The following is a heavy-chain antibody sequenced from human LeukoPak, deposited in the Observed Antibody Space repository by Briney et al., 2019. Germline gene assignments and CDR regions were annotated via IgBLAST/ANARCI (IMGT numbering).Heavy chain of an antibody. CDR3: AVPLLHRYCSGGSCYSPFDY. J-gene: IGHJ4*02. CDR2: INPNSGGT. D-gene: IGHD2-15*01. CDR1: GYTFTGYY. Sequence: GASVKVSCKPSGYTFTGYYMHWVRQAPGLGLEWMGWINPNSGGTNYAQKFQGRVTMTRDTSISTAYMELSRLRSDDTAVYYCAVPLLHRYCSGGSCYSPFDYWGQGTLVTVSS. V-gene: IGHV1-2*02.